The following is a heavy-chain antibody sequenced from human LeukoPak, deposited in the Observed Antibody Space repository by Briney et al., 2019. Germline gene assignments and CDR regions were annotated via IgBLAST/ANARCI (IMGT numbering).Heavy chain of an antibody. D-gene: IGHD7-27*01. CDR2: IYNSGGT. V-gene: IGHV4-59*01. CDR3: AKDWELGS. CDR1: GASINSYY. J-gene: IGHJ5*02. Sequence: PSETLSLTCSVSGASINSYYWNWIQQPPGKGLEWIGNIYNSGGTNYNPSLKSRVTISLDTSKDQFSLRLTSVTAADTAFYYCAKDWELGSWGQGTLVTVSS.